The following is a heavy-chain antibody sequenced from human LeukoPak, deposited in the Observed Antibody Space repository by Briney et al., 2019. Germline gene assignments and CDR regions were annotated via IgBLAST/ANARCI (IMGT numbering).Heavy chain of an antibody. CDR2: MHYSGST. CDR1: GGSVSSYY. V-gene: IGHV4-59*02. CDR3: ARDCSGGTCYLGVLDY. J-gene: IGHJ4*02. Sequence: SETLSLTCTVSGGSVSSYYWSWIRQPPGKRLEWIGYMHYSGSTSSNPSLSSRVTLSVDTSKNQFSLDLTSVTAADAAVYYCARDCSGGTCYLGVLDYWGQGIRVTVSS. D-gene: IGHD2-15*01.